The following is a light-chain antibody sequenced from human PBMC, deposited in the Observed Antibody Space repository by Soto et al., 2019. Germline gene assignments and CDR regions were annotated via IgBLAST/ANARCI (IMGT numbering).Light chain of an antibody. J-gene: IGLJ2*01. CDR3: QSYDSSLNSRV. CDR1: SSNVGAGYD. CDR2: ANH. V-gene: IGLV1-40*01. Sequence: QSVLTQPPSVSGAPGQRVTMSCTGSSSNVGAGYDVHWYQHRPGTAPKLLIYANHNRPSGVPDRFSGSKSGTSASLAISGLQAEDEADYYCQSYDSSLNSRVFGGGTKLTVL.